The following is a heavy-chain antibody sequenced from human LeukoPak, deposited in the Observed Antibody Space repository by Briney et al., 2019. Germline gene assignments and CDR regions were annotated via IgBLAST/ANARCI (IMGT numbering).Heavy chain of an antibody. CDR3: ARGTALGMATIRDFQH. J-gene: IGHJ1*01. CDR1: GGTFSSYA. V-gene: IGHV1-69*05. CDR2: IIPIFGTA. Sequence: SVKVSCKASGGTFSSYAISWVRQAPGQGLEWMGGIIPIFGTANYAQKFQGRVTITTDESTSTAYMELSSLRSEDTAVYYCARGTALGMATIRDFQHWGQGTLVTVSS. D-gene: IGHD5-24*01.